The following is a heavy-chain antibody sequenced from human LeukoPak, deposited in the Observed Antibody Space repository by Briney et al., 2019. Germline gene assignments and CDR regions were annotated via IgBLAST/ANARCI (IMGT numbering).Heavy chain of an antibody. CDR2: MNPNSGNT. D-gene: IGHD3-9*01. Sequence: GASVKVSCKASGYTFTSYDINWVRQATGQGLEWMGWMNPNSGNTGYAQKFQGRVTMTRNTSISTAYMELSSLRSEDTAVYYCAGGLKAYYDILTGYYFDYWGQGTLVTVSS. V-gene: IGHV1-8*01. CDR3: AGGLKAYYDILTGYYFDY. J-gene: IGHJ4*02. CDR1: GYTFTSYD.